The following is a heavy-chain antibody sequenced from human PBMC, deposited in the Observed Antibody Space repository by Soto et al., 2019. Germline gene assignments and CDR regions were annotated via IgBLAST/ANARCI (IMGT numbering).Heavy chain of an antibody. CDR2: INAGNGNT. CDR1: GGTFSSYA. D-gene: IGHD2-15*01. V-gene: IGHV1-3*01. J-gene: IGHJ4*02. CDR3: ARDLGGWPDY. Sequence: ASVKVSCKTSGGTFSSYAISWVRQAPGQRLEWMGWINAGNGNTKYSQKFQGRVTITRDTSASTAYMELSSLRSEDTAVYYCARDLGGWPDYWGQGTLVTVSS.